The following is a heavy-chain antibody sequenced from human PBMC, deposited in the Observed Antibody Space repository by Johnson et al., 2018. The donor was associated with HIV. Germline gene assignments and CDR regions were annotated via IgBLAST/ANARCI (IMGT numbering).Heavy chain of an antibody. V-gene: IGHV3-30*04. J-gene: IGHJ3*02. CDR1: GFAFSSYA. Sequence: QVQLVESGGGLVKPGGSLRLSCAASGFAFSSYAMHWVRQAPGKGLEWVAVISYDGTSKYQADSVKGRFTISRDNSKNSLYLQMNSLRAEDTAVYYCASYSSSDAFDIWGQGTMVTVSS. D-gene: IGHD6-6*01. CDR3: ASYSSSDAFDI. CDR2: ISYDGTSK.